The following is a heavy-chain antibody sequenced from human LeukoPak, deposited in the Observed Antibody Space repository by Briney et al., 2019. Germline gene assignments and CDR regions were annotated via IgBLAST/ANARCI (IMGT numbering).Heavy chain of an antibody. CDR1: GFTFSSYG. D-gene: IGHD3-22*01. J-gene: IGHJ4*02. CDR3: ARGSSGYYYYFDY. CDR2: IWYDGSNK. Sequence: GRSLRLSCAASGFTFSSYGMHWVRQAPGKGLEWVAVIWYDGSNKYYADSVKGRFTISRDESKNTLYLQMNSLRAEDTAMYYCARGSSGYYYYFDYWGQGTLVTVSS. V-gene: IGHV3-33*01.